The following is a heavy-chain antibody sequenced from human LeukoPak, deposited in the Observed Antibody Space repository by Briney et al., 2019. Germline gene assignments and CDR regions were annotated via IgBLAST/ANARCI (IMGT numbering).Heavy chain of an antibody. CDR2: IYHSGST. CDR3: AKSNGYGLVDI. D-gene: IGHD3-10*01. V-gene: IGHV4-4*02. CDR1: GGSISSSNW. Sequence: PSGTLSLTCAVSGGSISSSNWWSWVRQPPGKGLEWIGEIYHSGSTNYNPSLKSRLTISVDKSRNQFSLKLNSVTAADTAVYYCAKSNGYGLVDIWGQGTMVTVSS. J-gene: IGHJ3*02.